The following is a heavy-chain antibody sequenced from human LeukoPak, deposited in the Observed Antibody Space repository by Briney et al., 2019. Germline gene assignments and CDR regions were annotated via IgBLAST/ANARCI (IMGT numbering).Heavy chain of an antibody. J-gene: IGHJ4*02. CDR3: AKDRGYSGYGEYYFDY. V-gene: IGHV3-23*01. Sequence: GGSLRLSCAASGFTFSSYAMSWVRQAPGKGLEWVSAISGSGGSTYYADSVKGRFTISRDNSKNTLYLQMNSLRAEDTAVYYCAKDRGYSGYGEYYFDYWGQGTLVTVSS. D-gene: IGHD5-12*01. CDR1: GFTFSSYA. CDR2: ISGSGGST.